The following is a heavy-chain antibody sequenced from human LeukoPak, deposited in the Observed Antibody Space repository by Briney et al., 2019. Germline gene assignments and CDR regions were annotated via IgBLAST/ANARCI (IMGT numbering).Heavy chain of an antibody. J-gene: IGHJ3*02. Sequence: GGSLRLSCAASGFTFSSYGMHWVRQAPGKGLEWVAVISYDGSNKYYADSVKGRFTISRDNSKNTLYLQMNSLRAEDTAVFYCARDSSTSIFSLNAFDIWGQGTMVTVSS. D-gene: IGHD2-2*01. V-gene: IGHV3-30*03. CDR2: ISYDGSNK. CDR3: ARDSSTSIFSLNAFDI. CDR1: GFTFSSYG.